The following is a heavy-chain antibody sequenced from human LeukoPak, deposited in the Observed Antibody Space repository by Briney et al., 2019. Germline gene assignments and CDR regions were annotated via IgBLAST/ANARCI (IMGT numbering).Heavy chain of an antibody. J-gene: IGHJ4*02. Sequence: PGGSLRLSCAASGFTVSSNYMSWVRQAPGKGLEWVSVIYSGGSTYYADSVKGRFTISRDNSKNTLYLQMNSLRAEDTAVYYCARAMTYIAAAGTDYYFDYWGQGTLVTVSS. CDR2: IYSGGST. V-gene: IGHV3-53*05. CDR3: ARAMTYIAAAGTDYYFDY. CDR1: GFTVSSNY. D-gene: IGHD6-13*01.